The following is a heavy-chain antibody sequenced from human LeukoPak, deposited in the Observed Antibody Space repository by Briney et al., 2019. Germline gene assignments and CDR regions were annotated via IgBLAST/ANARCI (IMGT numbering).Heavy chain of an antibody. V-gene: IGHV4-61*02. D-gene: IGHD6-25*01. CDR1: GGSISRGSFY. J-gene: IGHJ4*02. Sequence: SETLSLTCTVSGGSISRGSFYWSWIRQPAGKGLEWIGRIYTSGSTNYNPSLKSRVTISVDTSKNQFSLKLSSVTAADTAVYYCARARGTEAIDYWGQGTLVTVSS. CDR3: ARARGTEAIDY. CDR2: IYTSGST.